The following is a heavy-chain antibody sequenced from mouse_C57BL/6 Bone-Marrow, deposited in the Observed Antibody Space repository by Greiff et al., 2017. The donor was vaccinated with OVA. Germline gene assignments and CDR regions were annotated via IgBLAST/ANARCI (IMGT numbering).Heavy chain of an antibody. V-gene: IGHV3-6*01. CDR3: ARSKGMDY. Sequence: EVHLVESGPGLVKPSQSLSLTCSVTGYSITSGYYWNWIRQFPGNKLEWMGYISYDGSNNYNPSLKNRISITRDTSKNQFFLKLNSVTTEDTATYYCARSKGMDYWGQGTSVTVSS. D-gene: IGHD2-5*01. J-gene: IGHJ4*01. CDR2: ISYDGSN. CDR1: GYSITSGYY.